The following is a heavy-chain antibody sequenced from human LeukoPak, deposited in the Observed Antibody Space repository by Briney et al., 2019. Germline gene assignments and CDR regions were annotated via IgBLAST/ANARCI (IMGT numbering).Heavy chain of an antibody. CDR3: ARAPITFWSGYPKEGGFDY. Sequence: PSETLSLTCAVYGGSFSGYYWSWIRQPPGKGLEWIGEINHSGSTNYNPSLKSRVTISVDTSKNQFSLKLSSVTAADTAVYYCARAPITFWSGYPKEGGFDYWGQGTLVTVSS. J-gene: IGHJ4*02. V-gene: IGHV4-34*01. D-gene: IGHD3-3*01. CDR1: GGSFSGYY. CDR2: INHSGST.